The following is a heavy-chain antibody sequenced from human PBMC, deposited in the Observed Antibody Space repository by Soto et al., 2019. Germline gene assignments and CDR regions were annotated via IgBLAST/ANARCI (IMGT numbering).Heavy chain of an antibody. Sequence: QVQLVESGGRVVQPGRSVRLSCAASGFMFSRYAIHWVRQTPGKGLEWVAVISRDGSVQYYADSVRGRFIISRDMSKDTVYLEMNSLRVEDTAVFYCARSRSGAVPDSFGYWGQGTLVTVSS. J-gene: IGHJ4*02. D-gene: IGHD3-3*01. CDR1: GFMFSRYA. CDR3: ARSRSGAVPDSFGY. CDR2: ISRDGSVQ. V-gene: IGHV3-30-3*01.